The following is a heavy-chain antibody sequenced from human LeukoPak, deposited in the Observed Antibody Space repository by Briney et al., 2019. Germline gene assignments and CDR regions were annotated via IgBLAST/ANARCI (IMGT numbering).Heavy chain of an antibody. CDR2: VYYSGST. J-gene: IGHJ6*03. CDR3: ARVLSYESYYYYYMDV. D-gene: IGHD3-16*01. CDR1: GGSISIFY. V-gene: IGHV4-59*01. Sequence: SETLSLTCTVSGGSISIFYWICIRQPPGKALEWIGYVYYSGSTNYNPSLKSRVTISVDTSKNQFSLKLSSVTAADTAMYYCARVLSYESYYYYYMDVWGKGTTVTISS.